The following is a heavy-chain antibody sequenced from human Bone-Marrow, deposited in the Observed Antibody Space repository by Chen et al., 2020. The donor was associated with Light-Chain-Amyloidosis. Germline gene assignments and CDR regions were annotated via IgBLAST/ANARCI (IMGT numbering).Heavy chain of an antibody. CDR2: IYNSGTT. CDR1: GGSRDYYY. D-gene: IGHD3-16*01. CDR3: GRDNIGGVDF. Sequence: QVQLQESGPGLVKPSETLSLTCTVPGGSRDYYYWNWIRQPPGKGLEWIGYIYNSGTTNYNPSRRSRVTMSVDMSKKQFSLKLSSVTAADTAVYYCGRDNIGGVDFWGQGTPVTVSS. V-gene: IGHV4-59*01. J-gene: IGHJ4*02.